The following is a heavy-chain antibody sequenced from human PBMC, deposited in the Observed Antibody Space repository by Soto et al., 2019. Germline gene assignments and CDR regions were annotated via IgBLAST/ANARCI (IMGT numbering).Heavy chain of an antibody. D-gene: IGHD6-13*01. CDR2: IIPIFGTA. J-gene: IGHJ6*02. V-gene: IGHV1-69*12. CDR1: GDTFNTYA. Sequence: QVQLVQSGAEVKKPGSSVKVSCKVSGDTFNTYAISWVRQAPGQGLEWMGGIIPIFGTANYAQKFQGRVTITADESTSTAYMELSSVTSDDTAIYYCAREMAAASWGMDVWGQGTTVTVSS. CDR3: AREMAAASWGMDV.